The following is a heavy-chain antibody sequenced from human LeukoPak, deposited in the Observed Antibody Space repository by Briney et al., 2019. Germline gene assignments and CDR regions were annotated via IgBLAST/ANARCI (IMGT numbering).Heavy chain of an antibody. CDR3: ATGDASSWVY. CDR1: NYSIHSGYY. CDR2: MFHSGDS. D-gene: IGHD6-13*01. V-gene: IGHV4-38-2*02. Sequence: PSETLSLTCTVSNYSIHSGYYWGWIRQAPGKGLEWVGTMFHSGDSYYTPSLKSRVIISADMSKNQFSPKLSSMTAADTAVYYCATGDASSWVYWGQGTLVAVSS. J-gene: IGHJ4*01.